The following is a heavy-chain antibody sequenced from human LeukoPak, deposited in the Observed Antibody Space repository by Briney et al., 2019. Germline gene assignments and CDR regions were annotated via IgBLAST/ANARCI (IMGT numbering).Heavy chain of an antibody. Sequence: GGSLRLSCAASGFTVSSNYMSWVRQAPGKGLEWVSVIYSGGSTYYADSVKGRFTISRDNSKNTLYLQMNSLRAEDTAVYYCARDVSPIVVVTAYFDYWGQGTLVTVSS. CDR1: GFTVSSNY. CDR3: ARDVSPIVVVTAYFDY. V-gene: IGHV3-66*01. CDR2: IYSGGST. J-gene: IGHJ4*02. D-gene: IGHD2-21*02.